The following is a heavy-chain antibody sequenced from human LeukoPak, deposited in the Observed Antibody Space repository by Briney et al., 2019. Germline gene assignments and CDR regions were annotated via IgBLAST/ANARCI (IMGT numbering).Heavy chain of an antibody. J-gene: IGHJ4*02. CDR3: ARGRYSGSFRLDY. D-gene: IGHD1-26*01. CDR2: INHSGST. CDR1: GGSFSGYY. Sequence: PSETLSLTCAVYGGSFSGYYWSWIRQPPGKGLEWIGEINHSGSTNYNPSLKSRVTISVDTSKNQFSLKLSSVTAADTAVYYCARGRYSGSFRLDYWGQGTLVTVSS. V-gene: IGHV4-34*01.